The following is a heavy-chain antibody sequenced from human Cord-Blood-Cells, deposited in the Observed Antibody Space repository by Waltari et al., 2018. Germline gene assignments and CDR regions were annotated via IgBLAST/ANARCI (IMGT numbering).Heavy chain of an antibody. D-gene: IGHD2-2*01. CDR2: ISSSGSTI. CDR3: ARMPPTADAFDI. CDR1: GFTFSSYE. V-gene: IGHV3-48*03. Sequence: EVQLVESGGGLVQPGGSLRLSCAASGFTFSSYEMNWVRQAPGKGLEWVSYISSSGSTIYYADSVKGRFTISRDNAKNSRYLQMNSLRAEDTAVYYCARMPPTADAFDIWGQGTMVTVSS. J-gene: IGHJ3*02.